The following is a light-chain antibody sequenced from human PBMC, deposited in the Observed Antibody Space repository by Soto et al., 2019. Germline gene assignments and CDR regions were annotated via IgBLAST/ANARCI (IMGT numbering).Light chain of an antibody. J-gene: IGKJ4*01. CDR3: QQYGSSPPGT. V-gene: IGKV3-20*01. CDR1: QSVSSSY. Sequence: EIVLTQSPGTLSLSPGERATLSCRASQSVSSSYLAWYQQKPGQAPRLLIYGASSSATGIPDRFSGSGSGTDFTLTISRLEPEDFAVYYCQQYGSSPPGTFGGGTKVEIK. CDR2: GAS.